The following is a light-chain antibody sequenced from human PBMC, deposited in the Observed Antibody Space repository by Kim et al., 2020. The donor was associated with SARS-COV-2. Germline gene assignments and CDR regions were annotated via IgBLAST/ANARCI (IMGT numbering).Light chain of an antibody. CDR2: RNN. Sequence: GQRVTISCSGSSYNIGTNYVYWYQQLPGTAPKLLIYRNNQRPSGVPDRFSGSKSGTSASLAISGLRSEDEADYYCAAWDDSLSVLLFGGGTQLTVL. CDR3: AAWDDSLSVLL. J-gene: IGLJ2*01. V-gene: IGLV1-47*01. CDR1: SYNIGTNY.